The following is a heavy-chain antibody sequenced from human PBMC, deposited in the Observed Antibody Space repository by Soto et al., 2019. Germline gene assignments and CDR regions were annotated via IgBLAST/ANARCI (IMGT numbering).Heavy chain of an antibody. J-gene: IGHJ6*02. CDR1: GFAFSNYR. CDR2: IWYDGSNK. D-gene: IGHD2-21*02. Sequence: QVQLVESGGGVVQPGRSLRLSCAASGFAFSNYRMHWVRQAPGKGLEWVAVIWYDGSNKYYADSVKGRFTISRDNSKNTLYVQMNSLRAEDTAVYYCARSGDHDYYYAMDVWGQGTTVTVSS. CDR3: ARSGDHDYYYAMDV. V-gene: IGHV3-33*01.